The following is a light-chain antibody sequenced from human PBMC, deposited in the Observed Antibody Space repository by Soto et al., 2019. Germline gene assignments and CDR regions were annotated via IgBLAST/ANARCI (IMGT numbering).Light chain of an antibody. CDR2: EVS. V-gene: IGLV2-8*01. CDR3: QSYDSSLSGHVV. J-gene: IGLJ2*01. CDR1: SSDVGGYNY. Sequence: QSALTQPPSASGSPGQSVTISCTGTSSDVGGYNYVSWYQQHPGKAPKLMIYEVSKRPSGVPDRFSGSKSGNTASLTVSGLQVEDEADYYCQSYDSSLSGHVVFGGGTKVTVL.